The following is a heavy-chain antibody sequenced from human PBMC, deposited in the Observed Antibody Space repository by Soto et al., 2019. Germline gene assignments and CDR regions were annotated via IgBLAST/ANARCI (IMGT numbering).Heavy chain of an antibody. CDR1: GGTFSSYA. J-gene: IGHJ6*02. V-gene: IGHV1-69*13. Sequence: SVKVSCKASGGTFSSYAISWVRQAPGQGLEWMGGIIPIFGTANYAQKFQGRVTITADESTSTAYMELSSLRSEDTAVYYCARNWNYGYYGLDVWGQGSTVTVSS. D-gene: IGHD1-7*01. CDR3: ARNWNYGYYGLDV. CDR2: IIPIFGTA.